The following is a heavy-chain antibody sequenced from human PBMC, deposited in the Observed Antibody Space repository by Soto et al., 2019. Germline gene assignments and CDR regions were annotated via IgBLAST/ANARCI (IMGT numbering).Heavy chain of an antibody. D-gene: IGHD4-17*01. CDR2: MNPNSGNT. J-gene: IGHJ3*02. CDR3: ARSTTSRTPDAFDI. V-gene: IGHV1-8*01. Sequence: GASVKVSCKAAGYTFTSNDINWVRQATGQGLEWMGWMNPNSGNTGYAPKFQGRVTMTRNTSISTAYMELSSLRSEDTAVYYCARSTTSRTPDAFDIWGQGTMVTVSS. CDR1: GYTFTSND.